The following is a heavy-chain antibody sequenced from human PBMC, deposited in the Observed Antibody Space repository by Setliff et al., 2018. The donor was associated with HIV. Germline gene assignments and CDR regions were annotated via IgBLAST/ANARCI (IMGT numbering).Heavy chain of an antibody. J-gene: IGHJ5*02. D-gene: IGHD6-19*01. CDR2: AYLSGST. Sequence: PSETLSLTCTVSGYSISSGYYWGWIRQTPGKGLEWIGSAYLSGSTYYNPSLKSRVTISLDTSKNQFSLKLSSVTAADTAVYYFARTSIRSGWGRNNWFDPWGQGALVTVS. CDR3: ARTSIRSGWGRNNWFDP. CDR1: GYSISSGYY. V-gene: IGHV4-38-2*02.